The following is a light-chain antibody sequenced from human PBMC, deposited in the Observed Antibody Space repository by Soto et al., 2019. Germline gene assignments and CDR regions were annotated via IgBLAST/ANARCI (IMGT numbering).Light chain of an antibody. CDR3: QHYLNYPLT. J-gene: IGKJ4*01. V-gene: IGKV1-5*03. CDR1: QSVSSW. Sequence: DIQMTQSPSTLSASVGDRVTITCRASQSVSSWLAWYQQKPGKAPKLLIYKASTLESGVPSRFSGSGSGTEFILTISSLHPDDLATYYCQHYLNYPLTFGGGTKVEIK. CDR2: KAS.